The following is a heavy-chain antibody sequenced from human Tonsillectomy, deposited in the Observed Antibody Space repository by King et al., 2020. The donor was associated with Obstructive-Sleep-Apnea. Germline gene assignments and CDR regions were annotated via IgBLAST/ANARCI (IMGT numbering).Heavy chain of an antibody. CDR2: IYYSGST. CDR1: GGSISGYY. Sequence: QLQESGPGLVKPSETLSLTCTVSGGSISGYYWSWIRQPPGKGLEWIGYIYYSGSTNYNPSLKSRVTISVDPSKNQFSLKLSSVTAADTAVFYCARHYASGRPAFDYWGQGTLVTVSS. V-gene: IGHV4-59*01. CDR3: ARHYASGRPAFDY. D-gene: IGHD3-10*01. J-gene: IGHJ4*02.